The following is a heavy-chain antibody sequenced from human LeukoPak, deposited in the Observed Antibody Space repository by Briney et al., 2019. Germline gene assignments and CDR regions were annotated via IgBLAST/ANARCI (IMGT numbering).Heavy chain of an antibody. V-gene: IGHV4-39*01. CDR1: GGSISSSSYY. CDR2: IYYSGST. Sequence: SETLSLTCTVSGGSISSSSYYWGWIRQPPGKGLEWIGSIYYSGSTYYNPSLKSRVTISVDTSKNQFSLKLSSVTAADTAVYYCARRASGSYYPFDYWGQGTLVTVSS. D-gene: IGHD1-26*01. J-gene: IGHJ4*02. CDR3: ARRASGSYYPFDY.